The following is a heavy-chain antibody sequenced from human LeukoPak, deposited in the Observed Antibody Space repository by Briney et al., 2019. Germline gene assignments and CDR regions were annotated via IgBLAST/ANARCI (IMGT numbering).Heavy chain of an antibody. D-gene: IGHD3-9*01. CDR2: INHSGST. Sequence: SETLSLTCAVYGGSFSGYYWSWIRQPPGKGLEWIGEINHSGSTNYNPSLKSRVTISGDTSKNQFSLKLSSVTAADTAVYYCARERYFDWFHIGGFDYWGQGTLVTVSS. J-gene: IGHJ4*02. V-gene: IGHV4-34*01. CDR3: ARERYFDWFHIGGFDY. CDR1: GGSFSGYY.